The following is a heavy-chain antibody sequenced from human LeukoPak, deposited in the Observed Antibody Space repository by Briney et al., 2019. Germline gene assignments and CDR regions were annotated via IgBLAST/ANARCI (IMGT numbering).Heavy chain of an antibody. V-gene: IGHV4-59*01. CDR3: ARAPPEDEWNSLDS. CDR1: GGSFNGYY. D-gene: IGHD1-7*01. Sequence: SETLSLTCTVSGGSFNGYYWNWIRQAPGKGLNWIGLIHYSGLTVYRPSLPSRVSLSVDTSRTQFSLDLSSVTAADTALYFCARAPPEDEWNSLDSWGQGILVTVSS. CDR2: IHYSGLT. J-gene: IGHJ4*02.